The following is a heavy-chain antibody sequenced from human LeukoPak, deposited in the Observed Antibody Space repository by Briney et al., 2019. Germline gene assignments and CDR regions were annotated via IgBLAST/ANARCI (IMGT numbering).Heavy chain of an antibody. Sequence: PGGSLRLSCAASGFTFSSYSMNWVRQAPGKGLEWVSSISSSSSYIYYADSVKGRFTISRDNAKNSLYLQMNSLRAEDTAIYYCARLLSNWFDPWGQGTLVTVSS. CDR2: ISSSSSYI. V-gene: IGHV3-21*04. CDR3: ARLLSNWFDP. CDR1: GFTFSSYS. J-gene: IGHJ5*02. D-gene: IGHD1-26*01.